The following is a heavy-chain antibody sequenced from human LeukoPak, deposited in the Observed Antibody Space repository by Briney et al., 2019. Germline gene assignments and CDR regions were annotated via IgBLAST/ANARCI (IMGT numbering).Heavy chain of an antibody. CDR2: IRYDGNNK. V-gene: IGHV3-30*02. D-gene: IGHD2-21*01. J-gene: IGHJ4*02. Sequence: GGSLRLSCAASGFTFTTYWMSWVRQAPGKGLNWVAFIRYDGNNKYYADSVKGRFTISRDNSKNMLYLEMNSLSTEDTAVYYXXXXXXXXXVNCYPDDNWGQGTLVTVSS. CDR1: GFTFTTYW. CDR3: XXXXXXXXVNCYPDDN.